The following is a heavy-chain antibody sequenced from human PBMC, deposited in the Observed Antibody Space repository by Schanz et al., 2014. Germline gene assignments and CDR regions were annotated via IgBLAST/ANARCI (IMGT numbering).Heavy chain of an antibody. D-gene: IGHD1-26*01. CDR2: ITYNGGTI. CDR1: GITFSSHS. J-gene: IGHJ4*02. V-gene: IGHV3-48*01. Sequence: EVHLVESGGGLVQPGGSLRLSCAASGITFSSHSFNWVRQAPGKGLEWISYITYNGGTIYYADSVKGRFTISRDNAKNSLYLEMNSLRAEDTAVYYCARSRSGFYFDYWGQGTLVNDSS. CDR3: ARSRSGFYFDY.